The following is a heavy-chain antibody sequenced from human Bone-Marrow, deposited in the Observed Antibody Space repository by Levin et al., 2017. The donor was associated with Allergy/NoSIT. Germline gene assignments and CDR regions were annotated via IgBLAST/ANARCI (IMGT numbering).Heavy chain of an antibody. CDR3: ASRYGSGTYYQGNNY. V-gene: IGHV3-11*03. D-gene: IGHD3-10*01. J-gene: IGHJ4*02. Sequence: GGSLRLSCAASGFTFSDYYMSWIRQAPGKGLEWISYIITSGTHTSYADSVKGRFTISRDNANNLVFLQMNSLRAEDAAVYYCASRYGSGTYYQGNNYWGQGTLVTVSS. CDR1: GFTFSDYY. CDR2: IITSGTHT.